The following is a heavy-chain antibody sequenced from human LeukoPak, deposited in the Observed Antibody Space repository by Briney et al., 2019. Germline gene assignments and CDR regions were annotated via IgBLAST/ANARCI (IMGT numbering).Heavy chain of an antibody. CDR1: GGSISSSSYY. V-gene: IGHV4-61*05. J-gene: IGHJ4*02. CDR2: IYYSGST. CDR3: ARQDTRGYYVDY. D-gene: IGHD3-22*01. Sequence: SETLSLTCTVSGGSISSSSYYWGWIRQPPGKGLEWIGYIYYSGSTNYNPSLKSRVTISVDTSKNQFSLKLSSVTAADTAVYYCARQDTRGYYVDYWGQGTLVTVSS.